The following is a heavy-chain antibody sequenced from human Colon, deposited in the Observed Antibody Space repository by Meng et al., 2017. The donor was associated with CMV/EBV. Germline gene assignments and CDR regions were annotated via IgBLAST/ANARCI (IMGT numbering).Heavy chain of an antibody. J-gene: IGHJ4*02. V-gene: IGHV1-46*01. CDR3: ARVGQAGYCSSTSCYKGVDY. Sequence: ASVKVSCKTSGYTFTAYYIHWVRQAPGQGLEWMGIINPSGGSTSYAQKFQGRVTMTRDTSTSTVYMELSSLRSEDTAVYYRARVGQAGYCSSTSCYKGVDYWGQGTLVTVSS. CDR1: GYTFTAYY. D-gene: IGHD2-2*02. CDR2: INPSGGST.